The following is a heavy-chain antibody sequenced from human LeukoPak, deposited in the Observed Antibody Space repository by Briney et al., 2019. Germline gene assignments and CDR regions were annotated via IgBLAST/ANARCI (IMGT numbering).Heavy chain of an antibody. V-gene: IGHV4-34*01. CDR2: INYSGST. CDR1: GGSFSSYY. Sequence: SETLSLTCAVYGGSFSSYYWSWIRQPPGKGLEWIEEINYSGSTKYNPSLESRVTISVDTSKNHFSLMLTSLTAADTAVYYCARGPPLSPDYDISTGYYNFDYWGQGTLVTVSS. CDR3: ARGPPLSPDYDISTGYYNFDY. D-gene: IGHD3-9*01. J-gene: IGHJ4*02.